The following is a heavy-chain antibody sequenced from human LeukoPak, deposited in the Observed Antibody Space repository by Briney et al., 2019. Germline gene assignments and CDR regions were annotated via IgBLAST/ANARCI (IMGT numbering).Heavy chain of an antibody. CDR1: GFTFSSYA. CDR3: ARERSSSWYGAFDI. J-gene: IGHJ3*02. Sequence: GGTLRLSCAASGFTFSSYAMHWVRQAPGKGLEWVAVISYDGSNKYYADSVKGRFTISRDNSKNTLYLQMNSLRAEDTAVYYCARERSSSWYGAFDIWGQGTMVTVSS. D-gene: IGHD6-13*01. V-gene: IGHV3-30-3*01. CDR2: ISYDGSNK.